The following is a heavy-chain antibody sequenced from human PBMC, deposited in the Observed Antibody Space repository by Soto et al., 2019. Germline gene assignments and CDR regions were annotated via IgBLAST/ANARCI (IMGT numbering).Heavy chain of an antibody. V-gene: IGHV1-18*01. Sequence: QVQLVQSGAEVRKPGASVKVSCKASAYTFTSYAITWVRQAPGQGLEWMGWISAYNGKTNYAQKLQGRVTITTDTSTSTAYMVLRSLRSDDTAVYSCARDRVDDIRWDDFDFWGQGTLVTVSS. CDR1: AYTFTSYA. CDR2: ISAYNGKT. D-gene: IGHD3-22*01. J-gene: IGHJ4*02. CDR3: ARDRVDDIRWDDFDF.